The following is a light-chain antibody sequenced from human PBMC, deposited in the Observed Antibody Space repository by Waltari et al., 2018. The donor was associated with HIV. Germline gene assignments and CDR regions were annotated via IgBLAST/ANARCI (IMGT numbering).Light chain of an antibody. V-gene: IGKV3-11*01. J-gene: IGKJ2*01. CDR3: QQRSRWPPAYT. Sequence: EIVLTQSPATLSLSPGERATLSCRASQSVSIYLAWYQQKPGQPPRLLIYDASNRATAIPARFSGSGSGTDFTLTISSLGPEDFAVYYCQQRSRWPPAYTFGQGTKLEIK. CDR2: DAS. CDR1: QSVSIY.